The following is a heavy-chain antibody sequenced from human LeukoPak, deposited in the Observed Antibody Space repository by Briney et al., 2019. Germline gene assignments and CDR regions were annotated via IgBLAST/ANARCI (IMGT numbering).Heavy chain of an antibody. CDR1: GGSISSYY. D-gene: IGHD3-3*01. V-gene: IGHV4-4*07. J-gene: IGHJ5*02. Sequence: PSETLSLTCTVSGGSISSYYWSWIRQPAGKGLAWIGRIYTSGSTNYNPSLKSRVTMSVDTSKNQFSLKLSSVTAADTAVYYCARDRHDFWSGYYPGLFDPWGQGTLVTVSS. CDR2: IYTSGST. CDR3: ARDRHDFWSGYYPGLFDP.